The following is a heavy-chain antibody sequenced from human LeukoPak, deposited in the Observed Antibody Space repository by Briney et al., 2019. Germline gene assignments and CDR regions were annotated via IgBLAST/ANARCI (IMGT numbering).Heavy chain of an antibody. Sequence: ASVTVSCKASGYTFTSYYLHWVRQAPGQGLEWMGIINPTSTSYAQKFQGRVAMTRDTSTSTVYMELSSLRSEDTAVYYCARGRLGGSSSDWFDPWGQGTLVTVSS. CDR3: ARGRLGGSSSDWFDP. V-gene: IGHV1-46*01. CDR1: GYTFTSYY. J-gene: IGHJ5*02. D-gene: IGHD6-6*01. CDR2: INPTST.